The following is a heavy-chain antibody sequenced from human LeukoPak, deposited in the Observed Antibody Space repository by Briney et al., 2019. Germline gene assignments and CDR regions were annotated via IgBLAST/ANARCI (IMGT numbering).Heavy chain of an antibody. V-gene: IGHV4-34*01. CDR2: INHSGST. CDR3: ARRHYDFWSGYLGNYFDY. D-gene: IGHD3-3*01. CDR1: GGSFSGYY. J-gene: IGHJ4*02. Sequence: SETLSLTCAVYGGSFSGYYWSWIRQPPGKGLEWIGEINHSGSTNYNPSLKSRVTISVDTSKNQFSLKLSSVTAADTAVYYCARRHYDFWSGYLGNYFDYWGQGTLVTVSS.